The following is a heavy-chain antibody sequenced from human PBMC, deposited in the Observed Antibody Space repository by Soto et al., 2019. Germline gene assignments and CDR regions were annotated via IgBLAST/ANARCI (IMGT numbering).Heavy chain of an antibody. CDR3: ARLSALAKAGVSSYHAMDI. Sequence: ESLLLPCSVSGGSIICYPGRCSRQSPGKGLEWIGYIYYSGTTNYSPSLQSRLTLSVDTPRNQFSLKLTSVTAADTAVYYCARLSALAKAGVSSYHAMDIWGQGTTV. CDR1: GGSIICYP. D-gene: IGHD6-13*01. V-gene: IGHV4-59*08. CDR2: IYYSGTT. J-gene: IGHJ6*02.